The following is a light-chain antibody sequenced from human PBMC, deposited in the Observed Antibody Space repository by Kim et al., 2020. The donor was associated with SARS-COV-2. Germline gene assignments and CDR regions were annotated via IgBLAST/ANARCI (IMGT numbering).Light chain of an antibody. Sequence: GQSVPISCTGTSNAVGGYNSVSWYQQHPGKAPKLIIYDVTKRPSGVPDRFSASKSGNAASLTVSGLQSEDEADYYCFSYAGNDNWVFGGGTQLTVL. CDR2: DVT. J-gene: IGLJ3*02. CDR1: SNAVGGYNS. V-gene: IGLV2-8*01. CDR3: FSYAGNDNWV.